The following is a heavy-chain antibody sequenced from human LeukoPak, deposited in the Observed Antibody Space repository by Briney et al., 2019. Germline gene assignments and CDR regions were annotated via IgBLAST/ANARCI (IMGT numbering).Heavy chain of an antibody. D-gene: IGHD6-19*01. CDR3: AGRMAGIDY. CDR2: ISSSSTYI. Sequence: GGSLRLSCAASGFTFSSYSMNWVRQAPGKGLEWVSSISSSSTYIHYADSVKGRFTISRDNAKKSLYLQMNSLRAEDTAVYYCAGRMAGIDYWGQGTLVTVSS. J-gene: IGHJ4*02. CDR1: GFTFSSYS. V-gene: IGHV3-21*01.